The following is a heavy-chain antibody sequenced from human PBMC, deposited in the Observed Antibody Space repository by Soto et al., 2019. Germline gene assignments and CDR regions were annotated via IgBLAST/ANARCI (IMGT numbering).Heavy chain of an antibody. Sequence: ASVKVSFKASGYTFTSYAMHWVRQAPGQRLEWMGWINAGNGNTKYSQKFQGRVTITRDTSASTAYMELSSLRSEDTAVYYCARDLAQTYLVNYYYYMDVWGKGTTVTVSS. V-gene: IGHV1-3*01. CDR2: INAGNGNT. CDR3: ARDLAQTYLVNYYYYMDV. CDR1: GYTFTSYA. D-gene: IGHD2-21*01. J-gene: IGHJ6*03.